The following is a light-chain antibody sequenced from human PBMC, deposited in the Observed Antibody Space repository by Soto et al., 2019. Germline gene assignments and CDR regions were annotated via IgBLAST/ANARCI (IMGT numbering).Light chain of an antibody. J-gene: IGLJ2*01. CDR1: SSNIGAGYD. CDR3: QTYDSSPSGVV. Sequence: QSVLTQPPSVSVAPGQRVAISCTGSSSNIGAGYDVHWYQQLPGTAPKLLIYGNSNRPSGVPDRFSGSKSGTSASLAITGLQAEDEADYYCQTYDSSPSGVVFGGGTKLTVL. V-gene: IGLV1-40*01. CDR2: GNS.